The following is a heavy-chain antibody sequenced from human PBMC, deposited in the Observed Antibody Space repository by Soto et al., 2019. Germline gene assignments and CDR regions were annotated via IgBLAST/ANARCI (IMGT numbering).Heavy chain of an antibody. V-gene: IGHV3-33*01. Sequence: QVQLVESGGGVVQPGRSLRLSCAASGSTFSSYAMHWVRQAPGKGLEWVAVIWYDGSNKDYADSVKGRFTISRDNSKNTLFLQMNSLRVEDTAVYYCAREETGTFDRWGQGTLVTVSS. D-gene: IGHD1-1*01. CDR3: AREETGTFDR. CDR2: IWYDGSNK. J-gene: IGHJ4*02. CDR1: GSTFSSYA.